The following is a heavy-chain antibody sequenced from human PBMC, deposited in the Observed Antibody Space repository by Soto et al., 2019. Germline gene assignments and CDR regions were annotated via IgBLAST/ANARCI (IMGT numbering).Heavy chain of an antibody. Sequence: ASVKVSCKASGYTFTRSGISWVRQAPGQGLEWMGWISTYNGDTIYAQKFQGRVTMTEDTSTDTAYMELSSLRSEDTAVYYCATEKGLERRVSRVFAFDIWGQGTMVTVSS. D-gene: IGHD1-1*01. CDR2: ISTYNGDT. CDR3: ATEKGLERRVSRVFAFDI. J-gene: IGHJ3*02. V-gene: IGHV1-18*01. CDR1: GYTFTRSG.